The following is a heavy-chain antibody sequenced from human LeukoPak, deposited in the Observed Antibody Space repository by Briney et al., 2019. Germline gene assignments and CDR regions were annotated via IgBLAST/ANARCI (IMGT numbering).Heavy chain of an antibody. CDR3: AKDMRLHLGELSLNY. CDR2: ISGSGGST. CDR1: GFTFSSYA. V-gene: IGHV3-23*01. D-gene: IGHD3-16*02. Sequence: GGSLRLSCAASGFTFSSYAMSWVRQAPGKGLEWVSAISGSGGSTYYADSVKGRFTISRDNSKNMLYLQMNSLRAEDTAVYYCAKDMRLHLGELSLNYWGQGTLVTVSS. J-gene: IGHJ4*02.